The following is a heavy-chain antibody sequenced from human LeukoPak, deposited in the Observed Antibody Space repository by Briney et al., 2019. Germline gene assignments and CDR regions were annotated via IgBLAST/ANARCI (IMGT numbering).Heavy chain of an antibody. V-gene: IGHV4-34*01. CDR1: GVSFSGYY. J-gene: IGHJ6*02. CDR2: INHSGST. D-gene: IGHD3-10*01. Sequence: PSETLSLTCAVYGVSFSGYYWSWIRQPPGKGLEWIGEINHSGSTNYNPSLKSRVTISVDTSKNQFSLKLSSVTAADTAVYYCARGTWFGELLSNFYYYYYYGMDVWGQGTTVTVSS. CDR3: ARGTWFGELLSNFYYYYYYGMDV.